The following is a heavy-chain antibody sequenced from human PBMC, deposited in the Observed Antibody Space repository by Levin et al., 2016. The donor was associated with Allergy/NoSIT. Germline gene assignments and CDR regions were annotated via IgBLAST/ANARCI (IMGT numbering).Heavy chain of an antibody. Sequence: ASVKVSCKASGYTFTGYYMHWVRQAPGQGLEWMGWINPNSGGTNYAQKFQGRVTMTRDTSISTAYMELSRLRSDDTAVYYCAREKTHDYVWGSYRYFDYWGQGTLVTVSS. CDR2: INPNSGGT. D-gene: IGHD3-16*02. CDR1: GYTFTGYY. CDR3: AREKTHDYVWGSYRYFDY. J-gene: IGHJ4*02. V-gene: IGHV1-2*02.